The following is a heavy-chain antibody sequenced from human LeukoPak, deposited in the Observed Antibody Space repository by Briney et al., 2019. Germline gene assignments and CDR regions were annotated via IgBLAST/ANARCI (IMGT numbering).Heavy chain of an antibody. CDR1: GGSISTYY. D-gene: IGHD2-15*01. CDR3: ARPDSHLSAFDI. Sequence: PSETLSLTCSVSGGSISTYYWSWIRQPLGKGLEWIAYISDSGSTRYRPSLRGRLSISMDKSKNMFSLKLNSVTAADTAVYYCARPDSHLSAFDIWGQGTKVTVS. J-gene: IGHJ3*02. CDR2: ISDSGST. V-gene: IGHV4-59*08.